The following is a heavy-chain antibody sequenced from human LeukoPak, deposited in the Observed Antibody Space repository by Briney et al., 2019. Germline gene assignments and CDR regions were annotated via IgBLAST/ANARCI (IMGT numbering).Heavy chain of an antibody. Sequence: GASVKVSCKASGYTFTSYAMNWVRQAPGQGPEWMGWINTNTGNPTYAQGFTGRFVFSLDTSVSTAYLQISSLKAEDTAVYYCVTSRYGGNDNPFDYWGQGTLVTVSS. CDR1: GYTFTSYA. D-gene: IGHD4-23*01. CDR3: VTSRYGGNDNPFDY. J-gene: IGHJ4*02. CDR2: INTNTGNP. V-gene: IGHV7-4-1*02.